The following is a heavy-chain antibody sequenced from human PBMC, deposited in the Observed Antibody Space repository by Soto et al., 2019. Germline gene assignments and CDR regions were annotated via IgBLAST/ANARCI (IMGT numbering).Heavy chain of an antibody. Sequence: PGESLKISCKGSGYSFTSYWISWVRQMPGKGLAWMGRIGPSDSYTNYSPSFQGHVTISADKSISTAYLQWSSLKASDTAMYYCARGPITIFGVAPGDYYYGMDVWGQGTTVTVSS. J-gene: IGHJ6*02. V-gene: IGHV5-10-1*01. CDR2: IGPSDSYT. D-gene: IGHD3-3*01. CDR1: GYSFTSYW. CDR3: ARGPITIFGVAPGDYYYGMDV.